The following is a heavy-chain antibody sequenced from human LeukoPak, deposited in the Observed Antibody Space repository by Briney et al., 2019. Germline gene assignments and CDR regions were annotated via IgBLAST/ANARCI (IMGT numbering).Heavy chain of an antibody. CDR3: ARDYNYYFDY. CDR1: GFTARHYW. V-gene: IGHV3-74*01. CDR2: ISGDGSDT. Sequence: PGGSLRLSCAASGFTARHYWMHWVRQAPGKGLVWLPRISGDGSDTTYADSVKGRFTISRDNARNTLDLQMNSLRVEDTAVYYCARDYNYYFDYWGQGILVTVSS. D-gene: IGHD1-1*01. J-gene: IGHJ4*02.